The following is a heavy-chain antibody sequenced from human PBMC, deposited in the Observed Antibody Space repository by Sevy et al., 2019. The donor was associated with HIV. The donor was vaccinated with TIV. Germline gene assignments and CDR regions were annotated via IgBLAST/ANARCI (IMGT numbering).Heavy chain of an antibody. CDR2: MNQDGTER. Sequence: GGSLRLSCAASGFSFSTYWMTWVRQAPGKGLEWVATMNQDGTERDYVDSVKGRFTISRDNTKTSLYLQMNRLSAEDTGVYSCASEGLGGFSYRLDCRGRGHLVPLS. CDR1: GFSFSTYW. D-gene: IGHD3-16*01. CDR3: ASEGLGGFSYRLDC. J-gene: IGHJ4*02. V-gene: IGHV3-7*01.